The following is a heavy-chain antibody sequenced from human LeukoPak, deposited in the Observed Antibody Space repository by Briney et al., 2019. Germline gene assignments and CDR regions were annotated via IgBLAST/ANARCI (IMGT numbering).Heavy chain of an antibody. J-gene: IGHJ3*02. V-gene: IGHV3-30*02. Sequence: GGSLRLSCAASGFTFSSYGMHWVRQAPGKGLEWVAFIRYDGSNKYYADSVKGRFTISRDNSKNTLYLQMNSLRAEDTAVYYCAREPTYYDFWSGYFSDAFDIWGQGTMVTVSS. CDR1: GFTFSSYG. CDR3: AREPTYYDFWSGYFSDAFDI. CDR2: IRYDGSNK. D-gene: IGHD3-3*01.